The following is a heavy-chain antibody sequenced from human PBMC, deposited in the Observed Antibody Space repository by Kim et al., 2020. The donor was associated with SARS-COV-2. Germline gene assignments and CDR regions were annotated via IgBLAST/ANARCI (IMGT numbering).Heavy chain of an antibody. CDR1: GFTFSSYA. J-gene: IGHJ6*02. D-gene: IGHD3-22*01. V-gene: IGHV3-23*01. CDR3: AKDKYYDSSGYYYAYYYYGMDV. CDR2: ISGSGGST. Sequence: GGSLRLSCAASGFTFSSYAMSWVRQAPGKGLEWVSAISGSGGSTYYADSVKGRFTISRDNSKNTLYLQMNSLRAEDTVVYYCAKDKYYDSSGYYYAYYYYGMDVWGQGTTVTVSS.